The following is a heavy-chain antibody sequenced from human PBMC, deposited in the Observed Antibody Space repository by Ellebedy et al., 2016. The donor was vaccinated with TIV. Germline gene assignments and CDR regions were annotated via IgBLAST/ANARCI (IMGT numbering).Heavy chain of an antibody. V-gene: IGHV3-74*01. CDR3: ARPLIAAAGMGFDP. CDR1: GFTFSNYW. Sequence: GESLKISCAASGFTFSNYWMHWVRPAPGKGLVWVSRINSDGGSTNYADSVKGRFTISRDNAKNTLYLQMNSLRAEDTAVYYCARPLIAAAGMGFDPWGQGTLVTVSS. D-gene: IGHD6-13*01. CDR2: INSDGGST. J-gene: IGHJ5*02.